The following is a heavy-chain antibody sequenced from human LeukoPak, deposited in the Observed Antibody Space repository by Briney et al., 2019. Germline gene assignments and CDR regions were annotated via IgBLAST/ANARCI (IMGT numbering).Heavy chain of an antibody. CDR1: GFTVSSNS. J-gene: IGHJ5*01. V-gene: IGHV3-53*01. CDR3: ARDKVEGPTKFDS. Sequence: GGSLRLSCTVSGFTVSSNSMSWVRQAPGKGLEWVSFIYSGSTHYSDSVKGRFTISRDNAKNAVYLHMNSLRPEDTAIYYCARDKVEGPTKFDSWGQGIRVTVSS. CDR2: IYSGST. D-gene: IGHD5-24*01.